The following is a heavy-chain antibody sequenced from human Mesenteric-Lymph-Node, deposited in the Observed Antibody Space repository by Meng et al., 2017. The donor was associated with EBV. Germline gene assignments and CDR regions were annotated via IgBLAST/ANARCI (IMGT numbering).Heavy chain of an antibody. J-gene: IGHJ5*02. CDR3: ASASDGYNFGIDR. V-gene: IGHV4-4*02. D-gene: IGHD3-3*01. CDR1: DYSIIGRSW. CDR2: VYHSGTT. Sequence: VPVPEAGPGPVQPSGTLPLSCDVSDYSIIGRSWWTWVRQPPGKGLEWIGEVYHSGTTNYNPSLKSRVTISVDKSENQFSLNLSSVTAADTAVYYCASASDGYNFGIDRWGQGTLVTVSS.